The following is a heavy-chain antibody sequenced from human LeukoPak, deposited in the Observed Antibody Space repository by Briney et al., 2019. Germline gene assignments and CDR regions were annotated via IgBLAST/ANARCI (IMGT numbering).Heavy chain of an antibody. CDR3: ARAFSVDY. V-gene: IGHV3-7*04. CDR1: GFTFSSYR. Sequence: GGSLRLSCAASGFTFSSYRMNWVRQAPGKGLEWVANIKQDGSQKYYVDSVKDRFTISRDSTKNSLYLQMDSLRAGDTAVYYCARAFSVDYWGQGTLVTVSS. D-gene: IGHD1-26*01. J-gene: IGHJ4*02. CDR2: IKQDGSQK.